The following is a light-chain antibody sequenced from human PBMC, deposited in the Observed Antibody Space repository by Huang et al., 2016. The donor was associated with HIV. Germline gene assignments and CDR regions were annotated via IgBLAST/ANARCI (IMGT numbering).Light chain of an antibody. CDR3: QRYDSAPRA. Sequence: DIQMTQSPSSLSASPGVRVTLSCRANQYIGNFLAWYQHKPGGVPRLLIYGASTLQSGVPSRFSGRGSGTDFTLTITSFQPDDVATYYCQRYDSAPRAFGQGTKVEI. CDR1: QYIGNF. V-gene: IGKV1-27*01. J-gene: IGKJ1*01. CDR2: GAS.